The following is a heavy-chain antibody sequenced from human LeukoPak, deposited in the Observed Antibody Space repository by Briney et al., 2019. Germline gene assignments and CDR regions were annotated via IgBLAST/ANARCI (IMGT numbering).Heavy chain of an antibody. V-gene: IGHV1-2*02. CDR2: INPDSTTT. D-gene: IGHD2-21*02. Sequence: ASVKVSCKASGYTFTYYYFHWVRQAPGQGLEWMGWINPDSTTTNYAQKFQGRVTMARDTSISTAYIELSSLRSDDTAVYYCATSRESAIFDYWGQGTLVTVSS. J-gene: IGHJ4*02. CDR1: GYTFTYYY. CDR3: ATSRESAIFDY.